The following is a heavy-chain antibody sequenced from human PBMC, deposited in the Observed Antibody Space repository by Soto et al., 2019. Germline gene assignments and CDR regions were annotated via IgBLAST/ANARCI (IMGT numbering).Heavy chain of an antibody. V-gene: IGHV3-11*01. CDR2: ISKDSGRAT. D-gene: IGHD3-22*01. Sequence: GGSLRLSCAASGFIFRDWFMSWIRQAPGKGLEWISYISKDSGRATRYADSVKGRFTISRDNAKNSLFLQMNNLTVEDTAVYYCARYYYDSSGRNYYGIDVWGQGTTVTVSS. J-gene: IGHJ6*02. CDR3: ARYYYDSSGRNYYGIDV. CDR1: GFIFRDWF.